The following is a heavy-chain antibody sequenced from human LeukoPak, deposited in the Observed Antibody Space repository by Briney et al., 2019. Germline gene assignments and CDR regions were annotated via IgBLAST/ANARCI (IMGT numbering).Heavy chain of an antibody. V-gene: IGHV4-31*03. CDR2: IYYSGST. CDR1: GGSISSGGYY. J-gene: IGHJ3*02. Sequence: KTSQTLSLTCTVSGGSISSGGYYWSWIRQHPGKGLEWIGYIYYSGSTYYNPSLKSRVTISVDTSKNQFSLKLSSVTAADTAVYYCAREGRSGIRSAFDNWGQGTMVTVSS. CDR3: AREGRSGIRSAFDN. D-gene: IGHD6-13*01.